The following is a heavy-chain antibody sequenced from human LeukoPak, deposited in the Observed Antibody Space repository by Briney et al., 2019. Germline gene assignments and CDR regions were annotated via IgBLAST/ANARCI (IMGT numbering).Heavy chain of an antibody. Sequence: GGSLRLSCAASGFTFSNYEMNWVRQAPGKGLEWVSDISTSGSPIYYGNSVKGRFTISRDNAKNSLYLQMNSLRAEDTALYYCARRGFYDTSGYLFDHWGQGTLVTVSS. V-gene: IGHV3-48*03. J-gene: IGHJ4*02. D-gene: IGHD3-22*01. CDR1: GFTFSNYE. CDR2: ISTSGSPI. CDR3: ARRGFYDTSGYLFDH.